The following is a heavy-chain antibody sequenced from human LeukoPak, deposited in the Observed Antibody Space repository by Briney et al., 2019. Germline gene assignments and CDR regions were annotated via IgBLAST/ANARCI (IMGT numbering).Heavy chain of an antibody. CDR3: AKVRSEGGGRWLPPDFDY. CDR1: GFTFSSYG. Sequence: PGGSLRLSCAASGFTFSSYGMHWVRQAPGKGLEWVAVISYDGSNKYYADSVKGRFTISRDNAKNSLYLQMNSLSAEDTAVYYCAKVRSEGGGRWLPPDFDYWGQGTLVTVSS. J-gene: IGHJ4*02. D-gene: IGHD5-24*01. V-gene: IGHV3-30*18. CDR2: ISYDGSNK.